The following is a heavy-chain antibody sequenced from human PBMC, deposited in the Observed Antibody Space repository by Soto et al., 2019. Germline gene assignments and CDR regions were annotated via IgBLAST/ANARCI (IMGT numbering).Heavy chain of an antibody. Sequence: EVQLVESGGNLVQPGGSLRISCVASGFTFSSYAMNWVRQAPGQGLEWVSYISSSGSDKYYADSVRGRFTVSRDNTNNSLYLQLHSLRVEDTAVYYCARDGRGLRHWGQGTLVTVSS. J-gene: IGHJ4*02. CDR1: GFTFSSYA. CDR3: ARDGRGLRH. CDR2: ISSSGSDK. V-gene: IGHV3-48*03.